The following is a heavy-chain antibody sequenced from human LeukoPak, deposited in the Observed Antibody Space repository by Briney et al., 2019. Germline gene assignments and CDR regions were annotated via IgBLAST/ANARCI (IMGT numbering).Heavy chain of an antibody. Sequence: PGGSLRLSCAASEFSVSGDYMTWVRQAPGKGLEWISYIGISSGNTKYADSVKGRFTISADNARNSLYLQMNSLRVEDTAVYYCARDHNYAFDNWGQGTLVSVSS. V-gene: IGHV3-11*06. D-gene: IGHD1-1*01. J-gene: IGHJ4*02. CDR1: EFSVSGDY. CDR3: ARDHNYAFDN. CDR2: IGISSGNT.